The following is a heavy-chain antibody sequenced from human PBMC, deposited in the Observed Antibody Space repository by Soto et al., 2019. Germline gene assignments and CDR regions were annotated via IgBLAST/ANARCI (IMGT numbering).Heavy chain of an antibody. V-gene: IGHV4-30-4*01. CDR1: GGMASRGAYF. CDR3: ARGGLYDLWSGLFD. Sequence: VSGGMASRGAYFWNWIRQTPGTGLEWLGYMHDSGTTSYNPSLKSRVTISRDTSKNQFSLKLTSVSAADTAVYFCARGGLYDLWSGLFDWGQG. J-gene: IGHJ4*02. D-gene: IGHD3-3*01. CDR2: MHDSGTT.